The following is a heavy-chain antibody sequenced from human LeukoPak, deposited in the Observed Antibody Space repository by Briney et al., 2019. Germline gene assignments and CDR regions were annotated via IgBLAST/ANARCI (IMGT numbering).Heavy chain of an antibody. CDR1: GYTFTGYY. V-gene: IGHV1-2*02. Sequence: GASVKVSCKASGYTFTGYYMHWVRQAPGQGLEWMGWINPNSGGTNYAQKFQGRVTMTRDTSISTAYMELSRLRSDDTAVYYCARSGSSSARAHFQHWGQGTLVTVSS. CDR3: ARSGSSSARAHFQH. CDR2: INPNSGGT. J-gene: IGHJ1*01. D-gene: IGHD6-13*01.